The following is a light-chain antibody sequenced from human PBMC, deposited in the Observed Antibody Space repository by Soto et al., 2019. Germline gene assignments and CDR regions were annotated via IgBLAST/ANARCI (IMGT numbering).Light chain of an antibody. CDR2: GAS. J-gene: IGKJ3*01. CDR3: QQYGSSRT. V-gene: IGKV3-20*01. CDR1: QSVSSSY. Sequence: EIVLTQSPGTLSLSPGERATLSCRASQSVSSSYLAWYQQKPGQAPRLLIYGASSRATGIPDRFSGSGSGTDFTLTISRLEPEDCAVYYCQQYGSSRTFGPGTKVDIK.